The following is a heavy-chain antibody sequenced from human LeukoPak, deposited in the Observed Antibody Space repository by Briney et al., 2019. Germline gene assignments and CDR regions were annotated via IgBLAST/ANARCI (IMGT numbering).Heavy chain of an antibody. CDR3: AKDRRHSAASGYYSHDGFDI. V-gene: IGHV3-30*02. Sequence: GGSLRLSCAASGFTFSSYDMHWVRQAPGRGPEWVAFIHYDENYKYYADSVKGRFTISRENSKNTLYLQMNSLRPEDTAVYYCAKDRRHSAASGYYSHDGFDIWGQGTMVSVSS. CDR1: GFTFSSYD. J-gene: IGHJ3*02. D-gene: IGHD3-22*01. CDR2: IHYDENYK.